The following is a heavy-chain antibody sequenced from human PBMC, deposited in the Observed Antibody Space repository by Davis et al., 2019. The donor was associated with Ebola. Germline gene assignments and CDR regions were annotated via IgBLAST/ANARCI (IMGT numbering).Heavy chain of an antibody. CDR3: ARLTLYSSGWYGRDY. V-gene: IGHV1-18*01. J-gene: IGHJ4*02. CDR1: GYTFTSYG. CDR2: ISAYNGNT. Sequence: AASVKVSCKASGYTFTSYGISWVRQAPGQGLEWMGWISAYNGNTNYAQKLQGRVTMTTDTSTSTAYMELRSLRSDDTAVYYCARLTLYSSGWYGRDYWGQGTLVTVSS. D-gene: IGHD6-19*01.